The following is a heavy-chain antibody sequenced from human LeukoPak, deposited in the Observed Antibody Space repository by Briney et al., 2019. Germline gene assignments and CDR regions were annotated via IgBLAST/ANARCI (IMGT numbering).Heavy chain of an antibody. J-gene: IGHJ4*02. CDR3: VKSTPYSSGWFDSYDY. CDR2: INGDGGST. V-gene: IGHV3-43*01. D-gene: IGHD6-19*01. CDR1: GFTFGDYT. Sequence: GGSLRLSCAASGFTFGDYTMHRVRQRPGKGLQWVALINGDGGSTYYANSMKGRITISRDNSKNSLYLQMTGLRGDDTALYYCVKSTPYSSGWFDSYDYWGRGTLVTVSS.